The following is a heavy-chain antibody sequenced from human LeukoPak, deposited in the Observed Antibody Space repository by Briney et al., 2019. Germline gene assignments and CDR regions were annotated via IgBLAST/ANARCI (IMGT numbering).Heavy chain of an antibody. Sequence: GGSLRLSCAASRFTFSNYTMNWVRQAPGKGLEWDSSISTSSSYIFYADSVKGRFTISRDNAKNSLYLQMNSLRAEDTAVYYCAKDSDRWLQLKYYFDYWGQGNLVTVSS. CDR3: AKDSDRWLQLKYYFDY. D-gene: IGHD5-24*01. J-gene: IGHJ4*02. CDR2: ISTSSSYI. CDR1: RFTFSNYT. V-gene: IGHV3-21*01.